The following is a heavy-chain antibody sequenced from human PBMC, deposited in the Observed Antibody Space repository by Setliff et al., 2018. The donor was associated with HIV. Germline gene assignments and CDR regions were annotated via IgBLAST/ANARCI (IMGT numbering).Heavy chain of an antibody. CDR2: IYYSGST. V-gene: IGHV4-59*12. J-gene: IGHJ6*03. Sequence: SETLSLTCTVSGGSISSYYWSWIRQPPGKGLEWIGYIYYSGSTNYNPSLKSRVTISLDASRNQFSLELISVTAADTAVYYCAGGPGTIFEVPRYYYYYMDVWGKGTTVTVSS. CDR3: AGGPGTIFEVPRYYYYYMDV. D-gene: IGHD3-3*01. CDR1: GGSISSYY.